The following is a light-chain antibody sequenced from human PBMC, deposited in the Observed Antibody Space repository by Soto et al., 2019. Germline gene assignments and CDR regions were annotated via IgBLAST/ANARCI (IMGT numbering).Light chain of an antibody. CDR1: QSISNH. CDR2: KAS. CDR3: QHYNSYSEA. V-gene: IGKV1-5*03. J-gene: IGKJ1*01. Sequence: DIQMTHSPSSLSASVGDRVTITCRASQSISNHLNWYQQKPGKAPKLLIYKASTLKSGVPSRFSGRGSGTEFTLTISSLQPDDFATYYCQHYNSYSEAFGQGTKVDIK.